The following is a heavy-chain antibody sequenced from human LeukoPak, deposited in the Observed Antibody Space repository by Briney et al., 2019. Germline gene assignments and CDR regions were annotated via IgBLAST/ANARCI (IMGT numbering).Heavy chain of an antibody. V-gene: IGHV3-11*01. D-gene: IGHD3-3*01. Sequence: GGSLRLSCAASGFTFSDHYMSWIRQAPGKGLEWVSYISRGGSTIYYADSVKGRFTISRDNAKKSLYLQMNSLRAEDTAVYYCARHFGVAPLDYWGQGPRVTVP. CDR1: GFTFSDHY. CDR3: ARHFGVAPLDY. J-gene: IGHJ4*02. CDR2: ISRGGSTI.